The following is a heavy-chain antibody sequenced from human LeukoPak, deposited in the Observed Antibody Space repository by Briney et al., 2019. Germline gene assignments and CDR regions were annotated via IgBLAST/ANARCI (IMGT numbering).Heavy chain of an antibody. Sequence: PSETLSLTCTVSGYSISSGYYWGWIRQPPGKGLEWIGSIYHSGSTYSNPSLKSRVTTSVDTSKNQFSLKVNSVTATDTAVYYCARGGGIAAAGTYYYYYVDVWGKGTTVTVSS. CDR1: GYSISSGYY. CDR3: ARGGGIAAAGTYYYYYVDV. V-gene: IGHV4-38-2*02. D-gene: IGHD6-13*01. J-gene: IGHJ6*03. CDR2: IYHSGST.